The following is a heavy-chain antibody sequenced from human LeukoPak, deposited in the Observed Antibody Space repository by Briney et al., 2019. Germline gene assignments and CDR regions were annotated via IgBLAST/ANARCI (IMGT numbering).Heavy chain of an antibody. V-gene: IGHV4-59*01. D-gene: IGHD3-10*01. J-gene: IGHJ6*03. CDR1: GASISSYF. Sequence: SETLSLTCTVSGASISSYFWTWIRQSPGKGLEWIGFISNIGATNYNPSLKSRVTISGDTSKNQFSLKLSYVTAADTAVYYCSRGYYYYYYMDVWGKGTTVTVSS. CDR3: SRGYYYYYYMDV. CDR2: ISNIGAT.